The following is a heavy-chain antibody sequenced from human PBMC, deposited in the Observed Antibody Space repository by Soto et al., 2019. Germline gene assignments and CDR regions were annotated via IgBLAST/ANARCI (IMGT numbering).Heavy chain of an antibody. V-gene: IGHV4-31*03. D-gene: IGHD1-20*01. Sequence: SETLSLTCTVSGGSISSGGYYWSWIRQHPGKGLEWIGYIYYSGSTYYNPSLKSRVTISVDTSKNQFSLKLSSVTAADTAVYYCARGVNWNLGSGWFDPWGQGTLVTVSS. CDR2: IYYSGST. CDR1: GGSISSGGYY. J-gene: IGHJ5*02. CDR3: ARGVNWNLGSGWFDP.